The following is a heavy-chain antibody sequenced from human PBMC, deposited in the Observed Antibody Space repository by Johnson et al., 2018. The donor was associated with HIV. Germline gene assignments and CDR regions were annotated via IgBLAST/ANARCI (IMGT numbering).Heavy chain of an antibody. CDR2: INWNGGST. D-gene: IGHD3-22*01. V-gene: IGHV3-20*04. Sequence: VQLVESGGGLVKPGGSLRLSCAASGFIFNNAWMTWFRQAPGKGLEWVSGINWNGGSTGYADSVKGRFTISRDNAKKSLYLQMNSLIAEDTALYYCATHYYDSINAFDIWGQGTMVTVSS. CDR3: ATHYYDSINAFDI. J-gene: IGHJ3*02. CDR1: GFIFNNAW.